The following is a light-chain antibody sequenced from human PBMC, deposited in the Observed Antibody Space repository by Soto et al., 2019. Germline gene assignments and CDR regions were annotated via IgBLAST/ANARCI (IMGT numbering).Light chain of an antibody. V-gene: IGKV3-20*01. J-gene: IGKJ5*01. CDR1: QTLSPNY. Sequence: GTLSLSPGERATLSCRASQTLSPNYLAWCQQKPGHPPRLLIYGSSKRATGIPDRFSGSESGTDFTLTISRLEPDDFGVYFCQQYYALPRTFGQGTRMEIK. CDR3: QQYYALPRT. CDR2: GSS.